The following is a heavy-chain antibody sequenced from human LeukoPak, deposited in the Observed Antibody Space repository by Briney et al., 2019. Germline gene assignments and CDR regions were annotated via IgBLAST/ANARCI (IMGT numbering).Heavy chain of an antibody. Sequence: GASVKVSCKASGYSFTAQYMHWLRQAPGQGLEWMGRIIPIFGTANYAQKFQGRVAITTDESTSTAYMELSSLRSEDTAVYYCARRRFSAYYFDYWGQGTLVTVSS. CDR2: IIPIFGTA. J-gene: IGHJ4*02. V-gene: IGHV1-69*05. CDR1: GYSFTAQY. CDR3: ARRRFSAYYFDY.